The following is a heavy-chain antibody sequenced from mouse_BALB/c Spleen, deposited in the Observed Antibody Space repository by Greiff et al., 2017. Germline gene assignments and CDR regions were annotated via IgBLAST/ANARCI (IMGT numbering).Heavy chain of an antibody. CDR2: ISDGGSYT. J-gene: IGHJ3*01. Sequence: EVKLVESGGGLVKPGGSLKLSCAASGFTFSDYYMYWVRQTPEQRLEWVATISDGGSYTYYPDSVKGRFTISSDNAKNNVYLQMSSLTSEDTAMYYSARGNPFYYDNDDWGQGTLGTVSA. D-gene: IGHD2-4*01. V-gene: IGHV5-4*02. CDR3: ARGNPFYYDNDD. CDR1: GFTFSDYY.